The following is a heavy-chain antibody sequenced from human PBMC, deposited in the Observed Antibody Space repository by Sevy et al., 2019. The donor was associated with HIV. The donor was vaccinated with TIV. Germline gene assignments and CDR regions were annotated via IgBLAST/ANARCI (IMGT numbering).Heavy chain of an antibody. D-gene: IGHD7-27*01. CDR3: ARSWDYWGQMGY. J-gene: IGHJ4*02. V-gene: IGHV3-7*03. Sequence: GESLKISCAASGFTFNNYWMTWVRQAPGKGLEWVANIKQDGSDKYYMESVKGRFNISRDNTKISLYLQLNSLRAEDTAVYYCARSWDYWGQMGYWGQGTLVTVSS. CDR1: GFTFNNYW. CDR2: IKQDGSDK.